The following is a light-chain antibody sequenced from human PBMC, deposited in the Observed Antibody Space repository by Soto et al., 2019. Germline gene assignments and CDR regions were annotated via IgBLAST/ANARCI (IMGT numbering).Light chain of an antibody. V-gene: IGKV1-17*01. CDR2: AAS. Sequence: DIQMTQSPSSLSASVGDRVTITCRASQGIRDALGWYQQKPGKAPKRLIYAASSLQSGVPSRFGGSGSGTEFTLTISSLQPEDFATYYCLQHNSYPHTFGQGTKVEIK. CDR3: LQHNSYPHT. CDR1: QGIRDA. J-gene: IGKJ1*01.